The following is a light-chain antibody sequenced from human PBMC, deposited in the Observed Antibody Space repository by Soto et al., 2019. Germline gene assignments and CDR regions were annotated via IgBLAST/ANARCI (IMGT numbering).Light chain of an antibody. CDR3: QQRSNWPSIT. Sequence: TQSPATLSVSPGERATLSCRASQSFGTNLAWFQQKPGQAPRLLIYDASSRATGIPARFSGSGSGTDFTLTISSLEPEDFAVYYCQQRSNWPSITFGQGTRLEIK. CDR2: DAS. V-gene: IGKV3-11*01. CDR1: QSFGTN. J-gene: IGKJ5*01.